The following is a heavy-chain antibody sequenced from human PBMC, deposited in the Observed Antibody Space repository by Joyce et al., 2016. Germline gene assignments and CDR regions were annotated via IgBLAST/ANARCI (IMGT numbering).Heavy chain of an antibody. D-gene: IGHD6-19*01. CDR2: SNNSGVT. CDR3: ARSQWLAPLMY. V-gene: IGHV4-34*01. J-gene: IGHJ4*02. Sequence: QVQLQQWGAGLLKPSETLSLTCAVSGWPSRGFFWTWVRQAPGKGLEWIGDSNNSGVTNYNPSLKTRVTFSVDTSKSQCSLKLTSLSAADTAVYYCARSQWLAPLMYWGQGTPVTVSS. CDR1: GWPSRGFF.